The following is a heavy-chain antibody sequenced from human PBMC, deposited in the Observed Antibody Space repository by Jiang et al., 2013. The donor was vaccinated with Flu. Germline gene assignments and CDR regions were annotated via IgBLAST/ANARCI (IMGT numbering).Heavy chain of an antibody. D-gene: IGHD5-24*01. Sequence: SGSGLVKPSQTLSLTCTVSGGSISSGGYYWSWIRQHPGKGLEWIGYIYYSGSTYYNPSLKSRVTISVDTSKNQFSLKLSSVTAADTAVYYCARDGYNYEIDYWGQGTLVTVSS. V-gene: IGHV4-31*03. CDR2: IYYSGST. J-gene: IGHJ4*02. CDR3: ARDGYNYEIDY. CDR1: GGSISSGGYY.